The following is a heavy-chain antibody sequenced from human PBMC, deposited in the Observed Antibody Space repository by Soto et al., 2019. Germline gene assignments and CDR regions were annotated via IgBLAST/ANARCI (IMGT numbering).Heavy chain of an antibody. CDR2: IYYSGST. V-gene: IGHV4-59*08. CDR1: GGSISSYY. CDR3: ARRWVGSRSWYNWFDP. D-gene: IGHD6-13*01. J-gene: IGHJ5*02. Sequence: QVQLQESGPGLVKPSETLSLTCTVSGGSISSYYWSWIRQPPGKGLEWIGYIYYSGSTNYNPSLKSRVTISVDTSKNQSPLKLSSVTAADTAVYSCARRWVGSRSWYNWFDPWGQGTLVTVSS.